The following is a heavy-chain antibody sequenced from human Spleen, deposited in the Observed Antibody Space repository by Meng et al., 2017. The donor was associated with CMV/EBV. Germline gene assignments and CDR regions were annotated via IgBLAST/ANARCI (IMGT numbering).Heavy chain of an antibody. CDR2: IHDIGST. Sequence: SETLSLTCAVSGVSITSTNWWSCVCQPPGKGLEWIGDIHDIGSTDYNPSLKSRVTMSLYKSKNKFYLNLTSVTAADTAIYDCTRVTWRRYSSYSYYFMDFWGQGTTVTVSS. CDR1: GVSITSTNW. CDR3: TRVTWRRYSSYSYYFMDF. V-gene: IGHV4-4*02. J-gene: IGHJ6*02. D-gene: IGHD3-16*02.